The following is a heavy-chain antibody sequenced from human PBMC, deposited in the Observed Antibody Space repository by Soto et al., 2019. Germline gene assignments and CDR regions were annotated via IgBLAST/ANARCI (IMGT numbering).Heavy chain of an antibody. J-gene: IGHJ5*02. Sequence: SETLSLTCTVSGGSISSSSYYWGWIRQPPGKGLEWIGSIYYSGSTYYNPSLKSRVTISVDTSKNHFSLKLSSVTAADTAVYYCATQEVGGSYVYTFDPWGQGTMVTVSS. V-gene: IGHV4-39*02. CDR3: ATQEVGGSYVYTFDP. D-gene: IGHD1-26*01. CDR2: IYYSGST. CDR1: GGSISSSSYY.